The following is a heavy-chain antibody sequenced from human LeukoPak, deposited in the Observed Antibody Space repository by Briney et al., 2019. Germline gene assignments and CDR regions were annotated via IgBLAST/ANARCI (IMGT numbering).Heavy chain of an antibody. Sequence: GGSLRLSCAASGFTFSSYSMDWVRQAPGKGLEWVSYISSSSSTIYYADSVKGRFTISRDNAKNSLYLQMNSLRAEDTAVYYCARDFVPGYCSSTSCYGYWGQGTLVTVSS. CDR2: ISSSSSTI. V-gene: IGHV3-48*01. CDR1: GFTFSSYS. J-gene: IGHJ4*02. D-gene: IGHD2-2*01. CDR3: ARDFVPGYCSSTSCYGY.